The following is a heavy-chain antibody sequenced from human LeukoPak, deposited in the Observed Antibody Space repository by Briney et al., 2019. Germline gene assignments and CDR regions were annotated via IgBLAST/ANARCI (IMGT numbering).Heavy chain of an antibody. CDR1: GFTFSDFC. J-gene: IGHJ4*02. Sequence: PGESRTLAWAAAGFTFSDFCVEWVRQPPGKGLEWVANINKDGSDKYYMNSVTGRFSISRDNAKTSLSLQMNSLRVDDTAVYYCARDDRDILTGYYFDYWGPGTLVTVSS. D-gene: IGHD3-9*01. CDR3: ARDDRDILTGYYFDY. CDR2: INKDGSDK. V-gene: IGHV3-7*01.